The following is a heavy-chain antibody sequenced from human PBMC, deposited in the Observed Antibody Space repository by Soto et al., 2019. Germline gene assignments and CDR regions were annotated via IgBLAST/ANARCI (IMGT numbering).Heavy chain of an antibody. J-gene: IGHJ6*02. D-gene: IGHD2-8*01. CDR2: ISYDGSNK. CDR1: GFTFSSYA. Sequence: QVQLVESGGGVVQPGRSLRLSCAASGFTFSSYAMHWVRQAPGKGLEWVAVISYDGSNKYYADSVKGRFTISRDNSKNTLYLQMNSLRAEDTAVYYCARDVRNRPWCYYGMDVWGQGTMVTVSS. V-gene: IGHV3-30-3*01. CDR3: ARDVRNRPWCYYGMDV.